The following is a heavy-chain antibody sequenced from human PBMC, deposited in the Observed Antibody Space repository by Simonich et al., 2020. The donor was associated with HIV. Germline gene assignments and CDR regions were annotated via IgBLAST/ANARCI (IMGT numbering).Heavy chain of an antibody. CDR1: RFTFSSYS. D-gene: IGHD2-2*01. Sequence: EVQLVESGGGLVKPGGSLRLSCAASRFTFSSYSMNWVRQGPWKGLEWVSSISSSSGYIYYADSVKGRFTISRDNAKNSLYLQMNSLRAEDTAVYYCARDGRKGSSTSCSDYWGQGTLVTVSS. J-gene: IGHJ4*02. V-gene: IGHV3-21*01. CDR2: ISSSSGYI. CDR3: ARDGRKGSSTSCSDY.